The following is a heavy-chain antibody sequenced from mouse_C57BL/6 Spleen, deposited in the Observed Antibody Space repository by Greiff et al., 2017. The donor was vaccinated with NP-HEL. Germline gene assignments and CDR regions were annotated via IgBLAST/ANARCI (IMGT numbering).Heavy chain of an antibody. CDR2: IDPSDSET. Sequence: VQLQQSGAELVRPGSSVKLSCKASGYTFTSYWMHWVKQRPIQGLEWIGNIDPSDSETHYNQKFKDKATLTVDKSSSTAYMQLSRLTSEDSAVYYCAREGGDYYGSSYDYYAMDYWGQGTSVTVSS. J-gene: IGHJ4*01. D-gene: IGHD1-1*01. CDR3: AREGGDYYGSSYDYYAMDY. V-gene: IGHV1-52*01. CDR1: GYTFTSYW.